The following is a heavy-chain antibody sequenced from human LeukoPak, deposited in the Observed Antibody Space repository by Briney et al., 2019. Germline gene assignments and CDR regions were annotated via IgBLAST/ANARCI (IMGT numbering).Heavy chain of an antibody. CDR2: INHSGST. V-gene: IGHV4-34*01. D-gene: IGHD5-18*01. Sequence: PSETLSLTCAVYGGSFSGYYWSWIRQPPGKGLEWIGEINHSGSTNYNPSHKSRVTISVDTSKNQFSLKLSSVTAADTAVYYCARTWIQLWLRRIYFDYWGQGTLVTVSS. J-gene: IGHJ4*02. CDR3: ARTWIQLWLRRIYFDY. CDR1: GGSFSGYY.